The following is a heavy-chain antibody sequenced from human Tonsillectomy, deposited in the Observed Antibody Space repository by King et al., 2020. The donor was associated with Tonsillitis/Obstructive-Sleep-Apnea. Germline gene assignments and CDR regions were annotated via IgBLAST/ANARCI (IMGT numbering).Heavy chain of an antibody. J-gene: IGHJ6*02. CDR2: ISYDGSNK. Sequence: VQLVESGGGVVQPGRSLRLSCAASGFTFSSYAMHWVRQAPGKGLECVAVISYDGSNKYYADSVKGRFTIARDNSKHTLYLQMNSLRAEDTAVYYCAGGPPDASADQGSGHDWGIDDWGQGTTVTVSS. V-gene: IGHV3-30*04. CDR3: AGGPPDASADQGSGHDWGIDD. D-gene: IGHD3-10*01. CDR1: GFTFSSYA.